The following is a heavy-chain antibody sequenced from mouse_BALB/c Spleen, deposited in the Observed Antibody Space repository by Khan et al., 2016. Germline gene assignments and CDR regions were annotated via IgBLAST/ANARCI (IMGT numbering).Heavy chain of an antibody. CDR2: IRLKSDNYAT. Sequence: EVKLVVSGGGLVQPGGSMKLSCVASGFTFSSYWMSWVRQSPEKGLEWVAEIRLKSDNYATHYAESVKGKITISRDDSKSRLYLQMNSLRAEDTGVSYCSPYGNFAWFAYWGQGTLVTVSA. V-gene: IGHV6-6*02. D-gene: IGHD2-10*02. CDR3: SPYGNFAWFAY. J-gene: IGHJ3*01. CDR1: GFTFSSYW.